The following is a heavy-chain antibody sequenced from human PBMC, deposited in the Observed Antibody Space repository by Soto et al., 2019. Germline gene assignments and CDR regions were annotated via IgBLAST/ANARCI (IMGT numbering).Heavy chain of an antibody. V-gene: IGHV4-59*01. CDR1: GGSISSNY. CDR2: IHYFGST. CDR3: ARGGSYVGFDS. Sequence: SETLSLTCTVSGGSISSNYWTWIRQPPGKGLEWIGYIHYFGSTKYNPSLESRVVISVDTSKNQFSLKVPSVTAADTAIYFCARGGSYVGFDSWGQGARVTVSS. D-gene: IGHD1-26*01. J-gene: IGHJ4*02.